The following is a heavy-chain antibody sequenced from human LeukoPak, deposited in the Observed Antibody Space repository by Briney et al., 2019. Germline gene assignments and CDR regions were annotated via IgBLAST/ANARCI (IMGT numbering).Heavy chain of an antibody. Sequence: PSETLSLTCTVSGDSINSRSYYWGWIRQPPGKGLEWIGCIYSSGSTYYNPSLRSRVTISLDTSKNQFSLKVTSMTAADTAVYYCASIRAGSGSQTWGQGTLVTVSS. D-gene: IGHD3-10*01. V-gene: IGHV4-39*07. CDR3: ASIRAGSGSQT. J-gene: IGHJ5*02. CDR2: IYSSGST. CDR1: GDSINSRSYY.